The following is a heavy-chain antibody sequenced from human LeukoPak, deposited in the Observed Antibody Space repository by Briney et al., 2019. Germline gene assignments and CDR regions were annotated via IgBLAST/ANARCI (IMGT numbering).Heavy chain of an antibody. D-gene: IGHD3-10*01. CDR2: INVDNDDT. Sequence: ASVKVSCKASGYTFNYFAMHWVRQAPGQRPEWMGCINVDNDDTRYSQKFQGRVTITSDTSASTVYMELSSLRFEDTAVYYCARDGSGSQGVNWFDPWGPGTQVTVSS. CDR3: ARDGSGSQGVNWFDP. V-gene: IGHV1-3*01. CDR1: GYTFNYFA. J-gene: IGHJ5*02.